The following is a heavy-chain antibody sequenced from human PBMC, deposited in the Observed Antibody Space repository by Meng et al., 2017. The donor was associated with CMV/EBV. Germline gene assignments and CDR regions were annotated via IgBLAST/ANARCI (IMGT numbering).Heavy chain of an antibody. Sequence: GSLRLSCTVSGYSISSGYYWGWIRQPPGKGLEWIGSTYHSGSTYYNPSLKSRVTISVDTSKNQFSLKLSSVTAADTAVYYCARNPITMVRGVIRVAAFDIWGQGTMVTVSS. J-gene: IGHJ3*02. CDR2: TYHSGST. D-gene: IGHD3-10*01. V-gene: IGHV4-38-2*02. CDR3: ARNPITMVRGVIRVAAFDI. CDR1: GYSISSGYY.